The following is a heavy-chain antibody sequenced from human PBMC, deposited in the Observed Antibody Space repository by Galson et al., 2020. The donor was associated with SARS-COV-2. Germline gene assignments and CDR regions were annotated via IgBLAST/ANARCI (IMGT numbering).Heavy chain of an antibody. CDR1: GGSISSGDYY. D-gene: IGHD3-22*01. CDR2: IYYSGST. J-gene: IGHJ4*02. CDR3: ARTYYYDSSGSAPVYFDY. Sequence: SQTLSLTCTVSGGSISSGDYYWSWIRQPPGKGLEWIGYIYYSGSTYYNPSLKSRVTISVDTSKNQFSLKLSSVTAADTAVYYCARTYYYDSSGSAPVYFDYWGQGTLVTVSS. V-gene: IGHV4-30-4*01.